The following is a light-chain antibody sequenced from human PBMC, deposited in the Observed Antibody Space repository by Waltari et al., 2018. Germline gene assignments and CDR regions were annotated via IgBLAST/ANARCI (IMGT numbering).Light chain of an antibody. CDR3: SSYTSINTHWV. Sequence: QSALTQPDSVSGSPGQSITISCTGTSSDVGGYNYVSWYQQHPGKAPKLMIYDVSNRPSGVSNRFSGSKSGNTASLTISGLQAEDEADYYCSSYTSINTHWVFGGGTKLTVL. CDR2: DVS. CDR1: SSDVGGYNY. J-gene: IGLJ3*02. V-gene: IGLV2-14*01.